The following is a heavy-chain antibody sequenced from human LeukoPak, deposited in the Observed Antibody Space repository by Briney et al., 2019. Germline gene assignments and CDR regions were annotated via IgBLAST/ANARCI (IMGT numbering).Heavy chain of an antibody. CDR3: AKDGWFGGARSYFDY. CDR1: GFTFSSYD. CDR2: ISYDGSNK. Sequence: GGSLRLSCAAYGFTFSSYDMHWDRQAPGKGLEWVAVISYDGSNKYYADSVKGRFTISRDNSKNTLYLQMNSLRAEDTAVYYCAKDGWFGGARSYFDYWGQGTQVTVSS. D-gene: IGHD3-10*01. J-gene: IGHJ4*02. V-gene: IGHV3-30*18.